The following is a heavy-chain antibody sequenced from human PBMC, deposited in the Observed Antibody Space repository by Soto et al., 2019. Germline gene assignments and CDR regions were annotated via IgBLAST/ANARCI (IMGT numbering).Heavy chain of an antibody. CDR3: AREIESCSSTSCYGSPAFDI. Sequence: SETLSLTCTVSGGSISSGGYYWSWIRQHPGKGLEWIGYIYYSGSTYYNPSLKSRVTRSVDTSKNQFALKLSSVTAADTAVYYCAREIESCSSTSCYGSPAFDIWGQGTMVTVSS. J-gene: IGHJ3*02. CDR2: IYYSGST. V-gene: IGHV4-31*03. CDR1: GGSISSGGYY. D-gene: IGHD2-2*01.